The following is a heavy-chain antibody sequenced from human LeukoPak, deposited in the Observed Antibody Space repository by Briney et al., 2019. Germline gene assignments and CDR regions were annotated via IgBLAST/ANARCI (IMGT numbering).Heavy chain of an antibody. Sequence: GGSLRLSCAASAGFIISDYWMNWVRQAPGKGLEWVAIIKEDGREKLYVDSVKGRFIISRDNAKSSLYLQMNSLRAEDTAVYYCVSGIGWLPDYWGQGTLVTVSS. CDR1: AGFIISDYW. J-gene: IGHJ4*02. D-gene: IGHD6-19*01. CDR2: IKEDGREK. V-gene: IGHV3-7*03. CDR3: VSGIGWLPDY.